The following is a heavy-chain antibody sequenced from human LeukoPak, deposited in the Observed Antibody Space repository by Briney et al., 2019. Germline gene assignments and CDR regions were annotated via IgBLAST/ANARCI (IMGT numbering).Heavy chain of an antibody. D-gene: IGHD6-19*01. Sequence: PGGSLRLSCAASGFTFSSYGMHWVRQAPGKGLEWVAFIRYDGSNKYYADSVRGRFTISRDNSKNTLYLQMNSLRAEDTAVYYCAKDSSSGFILIRALSPQPNWFDPWGQGTLVTVSS. CDR2: IRYDGSNK. CDR3: AKDSSSGFILIRALSPQPNWFDP. V-gene: IGHV3-30*02. CDR1: GFTFSSYG. J-gene: IGHJ5*02.